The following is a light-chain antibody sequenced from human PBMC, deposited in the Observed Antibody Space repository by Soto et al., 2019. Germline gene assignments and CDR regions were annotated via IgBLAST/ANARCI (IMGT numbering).Light chain of an antibody. Sequence: QSALTQPASVSGSPGQSITISCTGTSSDVGGYNYVSWYQQYPGKAPKLMIYEVSNRPSGVSNRFSGSKSGTTASLTISGLQAEDEADYYCSSYTTTDPDVFGTGTKLTVL. CDR1: SSDVGGYNY. J-gene: IGLJ1*01. CDR3: SSYTTTDPDV. CDR2: EVS. V-gene: IGLV2-14*01.